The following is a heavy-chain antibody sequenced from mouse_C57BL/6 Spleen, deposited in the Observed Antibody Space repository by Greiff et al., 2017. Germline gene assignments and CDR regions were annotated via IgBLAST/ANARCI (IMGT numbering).Heavy chain of an antibody. D-gene: IGHD2-3*01. V-gene: IGHV14-4*01. CDR2: IDPENGDT. Sequence: EVQLQQSGAELVRPGASVKLSCTASGFNIKDDYMHWVKQRPEQGLEWIGWIDPENGDTEYASKFQGKATITADTSSNTAYLQLSSLTSEDTAVYYCTVTGDGYYWYFDVWGTGTTVTVSS. CDR3: TVTGDGYYWYFDV. J-gene: IGHJ1*03. CDR1: GFNIKDDY.